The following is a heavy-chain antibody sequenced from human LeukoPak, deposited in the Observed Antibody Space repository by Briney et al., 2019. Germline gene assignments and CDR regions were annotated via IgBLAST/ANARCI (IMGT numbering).Heavy chain of an antibody. CDR3: AKDQPRAYFDS. J-gene: IGHJ4*02. CDR1: GFTFSSYG. CDR2: IWYGGSNK. Sequence: GGSLRLSCAASGFTFSSYGMHWVRQAPGKGLEWVAVIWYGGSNKYYADSVKGRFTISRDNSKNTMYLQMNSLRAEDTAVYYCAKDQPRAYFDSWGQGTLVTVSS. D-gene: IGHD2-2*01. V-gene: IGHV3-30*02.